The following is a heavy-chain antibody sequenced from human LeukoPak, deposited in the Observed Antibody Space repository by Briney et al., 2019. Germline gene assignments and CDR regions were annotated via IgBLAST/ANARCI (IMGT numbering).Heavy chain of an antibody. CDR1: GGSFSGYY. D-gene: IGHD3-22*01. CDR3: ARSIVVYRKVVITTRYMDV. Sequence: SETLSLTCTVYGGSFSGYYWSWIRQPAGKGLEWIGRIYTSGSTNYNPSLKSRVTISVDTSKNQFSLKLSSVTAADTAVYYCARSIVVYRKVVITTRYMDVWGKGTTVTISS. CDR2: IYTSGST. J-gene: IGHJ6*03. V-gene: IGHV4-4*07.